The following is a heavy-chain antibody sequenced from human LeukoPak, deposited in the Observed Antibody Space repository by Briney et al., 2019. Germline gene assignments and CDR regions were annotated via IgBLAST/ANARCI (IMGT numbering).Heavy chain of an antibody. J-gene: IGHJ6*03. CDR3: ARERGEITMVRGVSASYYYYMDV. Sequence: PGGSLRLSCAASGFTFSSYEMNWVRQAPGKGLEWISYISGSGSTIYYADSVKGRFTISRDNSKNTLYLQMNSLRAEDTAVYYCARERGEITMVRGVSASYYYYMDVWGKGTTVTISS. D-gene: IGHD3-10*01. CDR2: ISGSGSTI. CDR1: GFTFSSYE. V-gene: IGHV3-48*03.